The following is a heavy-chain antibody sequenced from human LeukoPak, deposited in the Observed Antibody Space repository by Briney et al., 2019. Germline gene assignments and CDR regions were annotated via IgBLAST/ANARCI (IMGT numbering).Heavy chain of an antibody. CDR1: GFSVSGYW. Sequence: PWGSLRLSCAVYGFSVSGYWWTWLRQAPGKGREWLANTKQDGSDKEYMDSVKGRFTIARDNAENSLFLQMNSLRVEDTAVYYCAREWQGGIAAAGTRIEGDYWGQGTLVAVSS. D-gene: IGHD6-13*01. CDR3: AREWQGGIAAAGTRIEGDY. CDR2: TKQDGSDK. J-gene: IGHJ4*02. V-gene: IGHV3-7*01.